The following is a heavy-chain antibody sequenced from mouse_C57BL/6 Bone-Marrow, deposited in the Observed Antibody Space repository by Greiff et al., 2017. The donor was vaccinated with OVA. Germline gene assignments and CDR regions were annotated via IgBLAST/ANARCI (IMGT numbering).Heavy chain of an antibody. V-gene: IGHV2-4*01. CDR1: GFSLTSYG. CDR3: AKTGFITTVVATLDWYFDV. J-gene: IGHJ1*03. Sequence: VKLMESGPGLVQPSQSLSITCTVSGFSLTSYGVHWVRQPPGKGLEWLGVIWSGGSTDYNAAFISRLSISKDNSKSQVFFKMNSLRAEDTAIYYCAKTGFITTVVATLDWYFDVWGTGTTVTVSS. D-gene: IGHD1-1*01. CDR2: IWSGGST.